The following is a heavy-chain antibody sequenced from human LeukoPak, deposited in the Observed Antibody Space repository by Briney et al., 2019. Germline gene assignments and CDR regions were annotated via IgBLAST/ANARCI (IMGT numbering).Heavy chain of an antibody. D-gene: IGHD6-13*01. J-gene: IGHJ4*02. CDR2: IYSDGST. CDR3: ARVGYTGTWYSSPPFDY. V-gene: IGHV3-66*01. CDR1: GFIFSLYW. Sequence: SGGSLRLSCKASGFIFSLYWMHWVRQAPGKALEWVSLIYSDGSTYYADSVKCRFTISRDNSKNTLYLKMNSLRVEDTAVYYCARVGYTGTWYSSPPFDYWGQGTLVTVSS.